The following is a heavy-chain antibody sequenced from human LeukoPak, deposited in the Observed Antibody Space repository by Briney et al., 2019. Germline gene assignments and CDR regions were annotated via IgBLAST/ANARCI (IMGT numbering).Heavy chain of an antibody. CDR3: ARSPTYYYDSSGYYYPREYFDY. CDR2: IIPIFGTA. Sequence: GASVKVSCKASGGTFSSYAISWVRQAPGQGLEWMGGIIPIFGTANYAQKFQGRVTITADESTSTAYMELSSLRSEDTAVYYCARSPTYYYDSSGYYYPREYFDYWGQGTLVTVSS. J-gene: IGHJ4*02. CDR1: GGTFSSYA. V-gene: IGHV1-69*13. D-gene: IGHD3-22*01.